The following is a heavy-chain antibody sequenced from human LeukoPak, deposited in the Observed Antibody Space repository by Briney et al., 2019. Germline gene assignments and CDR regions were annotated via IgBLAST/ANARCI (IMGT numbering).Heavy chain of an antibody. Sequence: PGRSLRLSCAASGFSFASYEMNWVRQAPGKGLEWVSHISSDGHVERYVDSVRGRFTMSRDNAKDLLFLQMNGLRAEDTAVYYCARDTLNGPFVISLDYWGQGALVTVSS. V-gene: IGHV3-48*03. J-gene: IGHJ4*02. CDR3: ARDTLNGPFVISLDY. CDR2: ISSDGHVE. CDR1: GFSFASYE. D-gene: IGHD3-9*01.